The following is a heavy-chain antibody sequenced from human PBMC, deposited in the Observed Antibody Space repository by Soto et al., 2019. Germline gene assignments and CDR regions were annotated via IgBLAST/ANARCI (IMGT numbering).Heavy chain of an antibody. CDR1: GYTFSNYG. J-gene: IGHJ5*02. CDR3: ARVGPWVPYYYDSSPYTFENWFDP. V-gene: IGHV1-18*01. CDR2: ISLYSDGT. D-gene: IGHD3-22*01. Sequence: GASVKVSCKTSGYTFSNYGITWVRQAPGQPLEWLGWISLYSDGTNYAQKFQGRVSMTTDTSTTTAYMELRSLRSDDTAVYYCARVGPWVPYYYDSSPYTFENWFDPWGQGTLVTVSS.